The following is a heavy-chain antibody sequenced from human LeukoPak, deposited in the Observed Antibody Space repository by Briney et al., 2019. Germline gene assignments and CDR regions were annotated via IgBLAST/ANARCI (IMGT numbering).Heavy chain of an antibody. CDR3: AKWGVSYFDY. CDR1: GFTFSSYG. J-gene: IGHJ4*02. V-gene: IGHV3-30*18. D-gene: IGHD3-16*01. Sequence: PGGSLRLSCAASGFTFSSYGMHWVRQAPGKGLEWVAVISYDGSNKYYADSVKGRFTISRDNSKNTLYLQMNSLRAEDTAVYYCAKWGVSYFDYWGQGTLATVAS. CDR2: ISYDGSNK.